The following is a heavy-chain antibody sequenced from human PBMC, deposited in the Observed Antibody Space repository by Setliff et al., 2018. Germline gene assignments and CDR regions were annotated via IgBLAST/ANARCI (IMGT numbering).Heavy chain of an antibody. CDR1: GYTFIDYG. J-gene: IGHJ4*02. Sequence: ASVKVSCKASGYTFIDYGVSWVRQAPGQGLEWVGWISPYTGKTYLAPKFQDRVTLTTDTSTTTAYLQLTNLRSDDTAIYFCSRLVRFCTRTSCQRLSGDEYWGQGALVTVSS. CDR2: ISPYTGKT. V-gene: IGHV1-18*01. CDR3: SRLVRFCTRTSCQRLSGDEY. D-gene: IGHD2-2*01.